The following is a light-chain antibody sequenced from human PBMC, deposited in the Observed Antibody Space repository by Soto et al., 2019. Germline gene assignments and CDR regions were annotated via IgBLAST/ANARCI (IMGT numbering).Light chain of an antibody. J-gene: IGLJ2*01. Sequence: QSVLTQPPSVSAAPGQSVTISCSGSSSNIGSDYVSWYQQLPGTAPNLLIYENNKRPSGIPDRFSGSKSGTSATLGITGLQTGDEADYYCAAWDKSLSGGVFGGGTKLTVL. CDR1: SSNIGSDY. CDR2: ENN. V-gene: IGLV1-51*02. CDR3: AAWDKSLSGGV.